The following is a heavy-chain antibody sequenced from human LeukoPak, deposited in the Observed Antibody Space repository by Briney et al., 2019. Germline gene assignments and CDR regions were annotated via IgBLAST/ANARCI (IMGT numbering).Heavy chain of an antibody. CDR1: GFTFSSNG. CDR3: ARDGYCSSTSCAPGDY. D-gene: IGHD2-2*03. J-gene: IGHJ4*02. V-gene: IGHV3-33*01. Sequence: GRSLRLSCAASGFTFSSNGMHWVRQAPGKGLEWVAVIWYDGSNKYYADSVKGRFTISRDNSKNTLYLQMNSLRAEDTAVYYCARDGYCSSTSCAPGDYWGQGTLVTVSS. CDR2: IWYDGSNK.